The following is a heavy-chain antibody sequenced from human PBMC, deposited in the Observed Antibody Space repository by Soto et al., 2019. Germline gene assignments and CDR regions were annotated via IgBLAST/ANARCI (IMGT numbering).Heavy chain of an antibody. Sequence: EVQLVESGGGLVKPGGSLRLSCAASGFTFSSYSMNWVRQAPGKGLEWVSSISSSSSYIYYAGSVKGRFTISRDNARNNPYLQMNSLRAEDTAVYYCARDQPGYSYGYGLGSWGQGTLVTVSS. CDR2: ISSSSSYI. V-gene: IGHV3-21*01. CDR3: ARDQPGYSYGYGLGS. CDR1: GFTFSSYS. D-gene: IGHD5-18*01. J-gene: IGHJ5*01.